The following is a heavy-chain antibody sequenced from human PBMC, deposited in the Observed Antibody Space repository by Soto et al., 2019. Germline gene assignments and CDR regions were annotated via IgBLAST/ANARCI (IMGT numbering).Heavy chain of an antibody. V-gene: IGHV3-73*01. CDR2: IRGKANTYAT. CDR3: SYGANQYFDY. CDR1: GFTFSDST. Sequence: PGGSLRLSCAASGFTFSDSTIHWVRQASGKGLEWVGRIRGKANTYATSFAASVKGRFTISRDDSKNTAYLQMNSLNIEDTAVYYCSYGANQYFDYWGQGALVTVSS. J-gene: IGHJ4*02. D-gene: IGHD4-17*01.